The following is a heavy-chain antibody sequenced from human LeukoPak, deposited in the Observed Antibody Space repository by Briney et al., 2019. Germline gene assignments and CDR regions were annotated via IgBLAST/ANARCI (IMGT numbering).Heavy chain of an antibody. Sequence: RPGGSLRLSCAASGFTFSRDSMNWVRQAPGKGLEWVSYINGGGSPIFYADSVRGRFTISRDNAKNSLHLQTNSLRAEDTAVYYCVRDNPRCCGVIPANIDDYWGQGTLVTVSS. CDR3: VRDNPRCCGVIPANIDDY. D-gene: IGHD2-21*01. V-gene: IGHV3-48*01. CDR2: INGGGSPI. CDR1: GFTFSRDS. J-gene: IGHJ4*02.